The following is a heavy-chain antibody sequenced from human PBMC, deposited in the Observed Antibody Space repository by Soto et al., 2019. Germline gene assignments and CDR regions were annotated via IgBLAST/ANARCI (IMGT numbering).Heavy chain of an antibody. Sequence: QVQLVQSGAEVKKPGSSVKVSCKASGGTFSSYSISWVRQAPGQGLEWMGGIIPIFGTANYAQKFQGRVTITAEESTSTAYMELSSLRSEDTAVYYCAVLRRLPGWFDPWGQGTLVTVSS. J-gene: IGHJ5*02. CDR2: IIPIFGTA. V-gene: IGHV1-69*01. D-gene: IGHD6-25*01. CDR1: GGTFSSYS. CDR3: AVLRRLPGWFDP.